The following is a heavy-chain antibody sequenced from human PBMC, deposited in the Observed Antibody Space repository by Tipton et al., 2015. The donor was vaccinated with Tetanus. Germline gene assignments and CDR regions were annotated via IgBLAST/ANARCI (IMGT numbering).Heavy chain of an antibody. V-gene: IGHV4-59*12. J-gene: IGHJ6*02. CDR1: GGSISSYY. CDR2: IYYSGST. Sequence: TLSLTCTVSGGSISSYYWSWIRQPPGKGLEWIGYIYYSGSTNYNPSLKSRVTISVDTSKNQFSLKLSSVTAADTAVYYCARDYYYGMDVWGQGTTVTVSS. CDR3: ARDYYYGMDV.